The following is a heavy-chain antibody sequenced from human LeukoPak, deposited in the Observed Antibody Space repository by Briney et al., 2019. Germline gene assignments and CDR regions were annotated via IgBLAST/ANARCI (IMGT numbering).Heavy chain of an antibody. J-gene: IGHJ4*02. CDR2: INPNSGGT. CDR1: GYTFTGYY. CDR3: ARDGTDYDILTGYYKGFDY. Sequence: GASVKVSCKASGYTFTGYYMHWVRQAPGQGLEWMGWINPNSGGTNYAQKFQGRVTMTRDTSISTAYMELSRLRSDDTAVYYCARDGTDYDILTGYYKGFDYWGQGTLVTVSS. D-gene: IGHD3-9*01. V-gene: IGHV1-2*02.